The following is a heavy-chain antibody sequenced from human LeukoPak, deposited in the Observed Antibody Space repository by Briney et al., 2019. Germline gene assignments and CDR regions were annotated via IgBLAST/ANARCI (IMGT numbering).Heavy chain of an antibody. CDR3: ARGTVGALGYHYY. Sequence: SETLSLTCTVSGGSISSYYWSWIRQPPGKGLEWIGYIYYIGSTNYNPSLKSRVTISVDTSKNQFSLKLNDVTAADTAVNYCARGTVGALGYHYYWGQGTLVTVSS. CDR2: IYYIGST. J-gene: IGHJ4*02. D-gene: IGHD1-26*01. V-gene: IGHV4-59*01. CDR1: GGSISSYY.